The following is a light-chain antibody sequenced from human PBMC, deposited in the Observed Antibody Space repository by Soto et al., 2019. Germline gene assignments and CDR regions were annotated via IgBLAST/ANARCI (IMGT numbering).Light chain of an antibody. CDR3: QQYGRSGT. CDR1: QSVSNNY. Sequence: EIVLTQSPGTLSLSPGERATLSCRASQSVSNNYLAWYQQKPGQAPRLLIYGASNRATVIPDRFSGSGSGIDFTLTSRRLEPVDFELYYCQQYGRSGTFGQGTKVEIK. V-gene: IGKV3-20*01. CDR2: GAS. J-gene: IGKJ1*01.